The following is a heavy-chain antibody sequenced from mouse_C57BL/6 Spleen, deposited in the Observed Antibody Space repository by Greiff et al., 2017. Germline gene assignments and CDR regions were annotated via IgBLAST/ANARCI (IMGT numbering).Heavy chain of an antibody. CDR3: ARFYYYGSSYDYAMDY. D-gene: IGHD1-1*01. CDR2: IYPGSGST. V-gene: IGHV1-55*01. Sequence: QVQLQQPGAELVKPGASVKMSCKASGYTFTSYWITWVKQRPGQGLEWIGDIYPGSGSTTYNEKFKSKATLTVDTSSSTAYMQLSSLTSEDSAVYYCARFYYYGSSYDYAMDYWGQGTSVTVSS. CDR1: GYTFTSYW. J-gene: IGHJ4*01.